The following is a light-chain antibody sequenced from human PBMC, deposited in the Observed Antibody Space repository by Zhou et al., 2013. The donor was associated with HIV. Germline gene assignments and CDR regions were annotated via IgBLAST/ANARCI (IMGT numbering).Light chain of an antibody. CDR2: GAS. CDR1: QTVSSN. Sequence: ETVMTQFPVTLSVSPGERATLSCRASQTVSSNLAWYQQKPGQAPRLLIYGASTRATGIPVRFSGSGSGTEFSLTISSLQSEDFAVYYCQQYNNWPPACSFGQGTKLEIK. CDR3: QQYNNWPPACS. V-gene: IGKV3-15*01. J-gene: IGKJ2*04.